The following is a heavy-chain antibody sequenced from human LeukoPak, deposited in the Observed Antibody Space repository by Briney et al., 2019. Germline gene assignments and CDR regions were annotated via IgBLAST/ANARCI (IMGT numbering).Heavy chain of an antibody. J-gene: IGHJ4*02. V-gene: IGHV3-7*01. Sequence: PGGSLRLSCAASGFTFSSYWMSWVRQAPGKGLEWVANIKQDGSEKYYVDSVKGRFTISRDNAKNSLYLQMNSLRAEDTAVYYCARDVDYYDSGSREIQIHYWGQGTLVTVSS. CDR1: GFTFSSYW. CDR2: IKQDGSEK. D-gene: IGHD3-10*01. CDR3: ARDVDYYDSGSREIQIHY.